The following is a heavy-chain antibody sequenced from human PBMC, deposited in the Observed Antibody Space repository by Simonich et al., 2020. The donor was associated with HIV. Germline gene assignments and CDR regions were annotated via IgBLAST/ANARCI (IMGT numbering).Heavy chain of an antibody. CDR1: GFTFSSYS. D-gene: IGHD2-2*01. V-gene: IGHV3-21*01. CDR3: ARDGRKGSSTSCSDY. J-gene: IGHJ4*02. Sequence: EVQLVESGGGLVKPGGSLRLSCAASGFTFSSYSMNWVRQAPGKGLEWVSSISSSSSYIYYADSVKGRFTSSRDNAKNSLYLQRNSLRAEDTAVYYCARDGRKGSSTSCSDYWGQGTLVTVSS. CDR2: ISSSSSYI.